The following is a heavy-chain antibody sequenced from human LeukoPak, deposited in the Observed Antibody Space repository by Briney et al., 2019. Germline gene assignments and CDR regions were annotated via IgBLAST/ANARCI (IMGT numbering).Heavy chain of an antibody. D-gene: IGHD6-13*01. V-gene: IGHV4-34*01. CDR3: ARGRQQHNY. Sequence: SETLSLTCAVYGGSFSGYYWSWIRQPPGKGLEWIGEINHSGSTNYNPSLESRVTISVDTSKNQFSLKLSSVTAADTAVYYCARGRQQHNYWGQGTLVTVSS. J-gene: IGHJ4*02. CDR2: INHSGST. CDR1: GGSFSGYY.